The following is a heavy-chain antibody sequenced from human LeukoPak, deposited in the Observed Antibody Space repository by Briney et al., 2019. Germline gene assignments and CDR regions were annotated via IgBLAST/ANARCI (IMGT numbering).Heavy chain of an antibody. Sequence: GGSLRLSCAASGFSFSSYTMNWVRQAPGKGLEWVSSISSSSSYIYYADSVKGRFTISRDNAKNSLYLQMNSLRAEDTAVYYCAREGGYDFWSGPGMDVWGQGTTVTVSS. V-gene: IGHV3-21*01. J-gene: IGHJ6*02. CDR1: GFSFSSYT. CDR3: AREGGYDFWSGPGMDV. D-gene: IGHD3-3*01. CDR2: ISSSSSYI.